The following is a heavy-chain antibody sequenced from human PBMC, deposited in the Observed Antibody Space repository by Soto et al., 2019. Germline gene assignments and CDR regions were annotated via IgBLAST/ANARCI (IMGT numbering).Heavy chain of an antibody. D-gene: IGHD1-26*01. V-gene: IGHV1-58*01. CDR2: IVVGSGNT. Sequence: ASVKVSCKASGFTFTSSAVQWVRQARGQRLEWIGWIVVGSGNTNYAQRFQERVTITRDMSTSTAYMELSSLRSEDTAVFYCAKTLRGGSYTDSVFDYWGQGTLVTVSS. CDR1: GFTFTSSA. J-gene: IGHJ4*02. CDR3: AKTLRGGSYTDSVFDY.